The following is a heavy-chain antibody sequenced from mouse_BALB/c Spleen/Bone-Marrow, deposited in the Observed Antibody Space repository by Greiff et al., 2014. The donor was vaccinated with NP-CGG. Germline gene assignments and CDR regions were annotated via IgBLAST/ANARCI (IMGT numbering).Heavy chain of an antibody. J-gene: IGHJ3*01. V-gene: IGHV14-3*02. Sequence: EVKLVESGAGLVKPGASVKLSCTGSGFSIKDAYIHWVKQRPEQGLEWIGRIAPANGNTEYDPKFQGKATITADTSSNTAYLQLSSLTSEDTAVYYCVRSPGDVNYWGQGTLVTVSA. CDR2: IAPANGNT. CDR1: GFSIKDAY. CDR3: VRSPGDVNY.